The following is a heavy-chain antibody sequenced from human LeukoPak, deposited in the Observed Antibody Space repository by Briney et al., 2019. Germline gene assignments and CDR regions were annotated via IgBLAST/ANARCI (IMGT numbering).Heavy chain of an antibody. CDR2: INPNRGGT. V-gene: IGHV1-2*02. J-gene: IGHJ4*02. Sequence: ASVKVSCKASGYTFTGYYMHWGRQAPGQGLEWMGWINPNRGGTNYAQKLQGRVTMTRDTSISTAYMELSRLRSDDTAVYYCARELLMQENDYWGQGTLVTVSS. CDR3: ARELLMQENDY. CDR1: GYTFTGYY.